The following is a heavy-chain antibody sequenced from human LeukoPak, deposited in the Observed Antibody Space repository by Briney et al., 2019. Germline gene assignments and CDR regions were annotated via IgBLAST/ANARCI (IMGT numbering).Heavy chain of an antibody. Sequence: SETLSLTCTVSGGSISSYYWSWIRQLAGKGLEWIGRIYTSGSTNYNPSLKSRVTISVDTSKNQFSLKLSSVTAADTAVYYCARDEGYYDSSGYYFYWGQGTLVTVSS. V-gene: IGHV4-4*07. CDR2: IYTSGST. D-gene: IGHD3-22*01. CDR1: GGSISSYY. J-gene: IGHJ4*02. CDR3: ARDEGYYDSSGYYFY.